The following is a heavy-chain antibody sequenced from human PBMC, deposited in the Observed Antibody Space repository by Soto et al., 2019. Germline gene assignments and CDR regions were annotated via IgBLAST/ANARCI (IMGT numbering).Heavy chain of an antibody. CDR1: GYTFTGHY. V-gene: IGHV1-2*02. D-gene: IGHD4-17*01. CDR2: INANSGAT. J-gene: IGHJ4*02. Sequence: ASVKVSCKASGYTFTGHYMHWVRQAPGQGLEWMGWINANSGATLDAQKFQGRVTMTRDTSIRTAYLELSRLTSDDTAVYFCAREASTDYLKLDYWGQGTLVTVSS. CDR3: AREASTDYLKLDY.